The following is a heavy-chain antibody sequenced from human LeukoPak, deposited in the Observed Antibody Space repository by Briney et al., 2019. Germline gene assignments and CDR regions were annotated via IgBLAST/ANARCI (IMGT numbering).Heavy chain of an antibody. J-gene: IGHJ4*02. CDR1: GTSFSGYS. Sequence: KPSETLSLTCEVYGTSFSGYSWSWIRQPPGKGLEWIGEINHSGNTNYNPSLKSRVTISVDTSKDHFSLKLTSVTAADTAVYFCAGRREFTGYDYKEFGYWGQGTLVTVSS. D-gene: IGHD5-12*01. CDR2: INHSGNT. CDR3: AGRREFTGYDYKEFGY. V-gene: IGHV4-34*01.